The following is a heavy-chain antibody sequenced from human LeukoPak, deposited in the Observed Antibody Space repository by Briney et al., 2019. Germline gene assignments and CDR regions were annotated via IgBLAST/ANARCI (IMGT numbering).Heavy chain of an antibody. CDR1: GFTFSAYS. V-gene: IGHV3-48*02. CDR2: ITSSSDSI. D-gene: IGHD1-26*01. J-gene: IGHJ4*02. Sequence: GGSLRLSCANSGFTFSAYSMIWVRQTPGEGLEFLSYITSSSDSIHYADSVRGRFTVSRDNAKNSLYLQMNSLRDEDTAVYYCARDPGYSRPSSYGYFDHWGQGTLATVSS. CDR3: ARDPGYSRPSSYGYFDH.